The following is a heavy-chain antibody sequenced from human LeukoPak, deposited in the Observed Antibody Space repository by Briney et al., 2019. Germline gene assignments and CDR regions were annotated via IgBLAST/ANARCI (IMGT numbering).Heavy chain of an antibody. Sequence: SETLSLTCTVSGGSISSGGYYWSWIRQHPGKGLEWIGYIYYSGSTYYNPPLKSRVTISVDTSKNQFSLKLSSVTAADTAVYYCARVLYDSSGYYYYFDLWGRGTLVTVSS. CDR1: GGSISSGGYY. J-gene: IGHJ2*01. D-gene: IGHD3-22*01. V-gene: IGHV4-31*03. CDR2: IYYSGST. CDR3: ARVLYDSSGYYYYFDL.